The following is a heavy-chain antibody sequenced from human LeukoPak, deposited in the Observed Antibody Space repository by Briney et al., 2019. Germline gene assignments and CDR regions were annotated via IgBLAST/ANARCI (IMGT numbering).Heavy chain of an antibody. CDR3: AKVRRIVNCSSTSCYFGYYFDY. J-gene: IGHJ4*02. V-gene: IGHV3-23*01. CDR1: GFTFSSYA. CDR2: ISGSGGST. Sequence: PGGPLRLSCAASGFTFSSYAMSWVRQAPGKGLEWVSAISGSGGSTYYADSVKGRFTISRDNSKNTLYLQMNSLRAEDTAVYYCAKVRRIVNCSSTSCYFGYYFDYWGQGTLVTVSS. D-gene: IGHD2-2*01.